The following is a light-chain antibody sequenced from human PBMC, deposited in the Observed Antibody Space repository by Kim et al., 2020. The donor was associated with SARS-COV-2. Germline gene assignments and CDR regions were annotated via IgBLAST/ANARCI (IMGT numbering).Light chain of an antibody. CDR2: LAS. J-gene: IGKJ2*01. V-gene: IGKV1-5*03. CDR1: ESICTW. CDR3: QHYSRFPYT. Sequence: SASVGIRVTITCRASESICTWLAWYQQKPGRAPRLLIYLASTLENGVPSRFSGTGSGTEFSLSITSLQPDDFATYYCQHYSRFPYTFGQGTKLEI.